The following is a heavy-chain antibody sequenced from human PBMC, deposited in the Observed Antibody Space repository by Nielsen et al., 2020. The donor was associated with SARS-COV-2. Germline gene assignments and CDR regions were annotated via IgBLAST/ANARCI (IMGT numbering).Heavy chain of an antibody. CDR2: MSPSSGNI. Sequence: ASVKVSCKTSGYTFTSYGISWVRQAPGQGLEWMGWMSPSSGNIGYAQKFQGRLTVTRNISTSTVYMVLSSLRSDDTAVYFCAREDVGRDGTSWLDHWGQGALITVSS. CDR1: GYTFTSYG. J-gene: IGHJ5*02. V-gene: IGHV1-8*02. D-gene: IGHD5-24*01. CDR3: AREDVGRDGTSWLDH.